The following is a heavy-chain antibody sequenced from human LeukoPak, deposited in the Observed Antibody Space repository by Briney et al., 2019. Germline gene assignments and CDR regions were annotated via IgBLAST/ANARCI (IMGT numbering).Heavy chain of an antibody. Sequence: GRSLRLSCAASGFTFSSYGMHWVRQAPGKGLEWVADTSQDGGVKSYADSVKGRFTISRDNARNSLYLQMDSLRAEDTAVYYCARDSPPRYSGSYPMPLWGQGTLVTVSS. CDR3: ARDSPPRYSGSYPMPL. J-gene: IGHJ4*02. CDR2: TSQDGGVK. CDR1: GFTFSSYG. D-gene: IGHD1-26*01. V-gene: IGHV3-7*01.